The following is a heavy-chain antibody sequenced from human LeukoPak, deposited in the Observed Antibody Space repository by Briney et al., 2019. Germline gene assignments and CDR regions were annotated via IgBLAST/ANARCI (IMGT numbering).Heavy chain of an antibody. CDR1: GFTFSSYV. D-gene: IGHD1-26*01. Sequence: PGGSLRLSCASSGFTFSSYVMHWVRQARGRGVEWVAVIWYDGSNKYYPDHVQGRFTIARENSKNTLYLQMNSLRAEDAAVYYCARSGYSGLLDYWGQGTLVTVSS. J-gene: IGHJ4*02. CDR3: ARSGYSGLLDY. CDR2: IWYDGSNK. V-gene: IGHV3-33*01.